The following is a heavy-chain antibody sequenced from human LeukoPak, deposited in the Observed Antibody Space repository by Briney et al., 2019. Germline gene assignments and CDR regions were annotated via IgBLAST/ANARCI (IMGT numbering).Heavy chain of an antibody. CDR2: KKQDRSEK. Sequence: PGGSLRLSCVASGFTFSRSWMSWVRRAPGKGLEWVGNKKQDRSEKYYVDSVKGRLTISRDNARNSVDLQMNSLRAEDTAVYYCAKVGGDYRKYYFDYWGQGTLVTVSS. V-gene: IGHV3-7*03. D-gene: IGHD4-17*01. J-gene: IGHJ4*02. CDR3: AKVGGDYRKYYFDY. CDR1: GFTFSRSW.